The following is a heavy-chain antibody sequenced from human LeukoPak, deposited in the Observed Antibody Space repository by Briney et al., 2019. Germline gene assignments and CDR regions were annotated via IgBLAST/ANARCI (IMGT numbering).Heavy chain of an antibody. Sequence: GGSLRLSCAASGFTFSSYAMSWVRQAPGKGLERVSAISGSGGSTYYADSVKGRFTISRDNSKNTLYLQMNSLRAEDTAVYYCAKDRDTMIWRAISAVDYWGQGTLVTVSS. CDR3: AKDRDTMIWRAISAVDY. J-gene: IGHJ4*02. D-gene: IGHD3-22*01. CDR1: GFTFSSYA. V-gene: IGHV3-23*01. CDR2: ISGSGGST.